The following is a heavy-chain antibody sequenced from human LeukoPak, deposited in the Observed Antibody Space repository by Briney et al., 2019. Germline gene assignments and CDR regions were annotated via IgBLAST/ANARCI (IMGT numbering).Heavy chain of an antibody. D-gene: IGHD5-24*01. CDR2: ISSSITTV. J-gene: IGHJ4*02. CDR3: ARDGYTPFDY. CDR1: GFTFSSSA. Sequence: GRSLRLSCAASGFTFSSSAMHWVRQAPGKGLEWVSYISSSITTVSYADSVKGRFAISRDNAKNSLYLQMNNLRAEDTAVYYCARDGYTPFDYWGQGTLVTVSS. V-gene: IGHV3-48*04.